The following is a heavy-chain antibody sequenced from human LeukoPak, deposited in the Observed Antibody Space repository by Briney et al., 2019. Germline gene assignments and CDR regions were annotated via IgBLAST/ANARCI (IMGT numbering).Heavy chain of an antibody. V-gene: IGHV3-13*01. Sequence: GGSLRLSCATSGFPFSAYDMHWVRQAPGKGLEWVSAFGSAGDTYYPGAVKGRFTISRDYAKNSLFLQMNSLRAGDTAVYFCVRGALPGNNWYFDLWGRGTLVTVSS. CDR3: VRGALPGNNWYFDL. J-gene: IGHJ2*01. CDR2: FGSAGDT. CDR1: GFPFSAYD.